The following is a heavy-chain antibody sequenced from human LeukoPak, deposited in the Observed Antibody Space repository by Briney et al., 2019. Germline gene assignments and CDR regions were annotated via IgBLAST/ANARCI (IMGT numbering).Heavy chain of an antibody. D-gene: IGHD3-10*01. J-gene: IGHJ5*02. CDR1: GYTLTELS. Sequence: ASVKISCKVSGYTLTELSMHWVRQAPGKGLEWMGGFDPENGETIYAQKFQGRVTMTEDTSTDTAYMELSSLRSEDTAVYYCATAMVRGGNWFDPWGPGNLGSVSS. CDR3: ATAMVRGGNWFDP. CDR2: FDPENGET. V-gene: IGHV1-24*01.